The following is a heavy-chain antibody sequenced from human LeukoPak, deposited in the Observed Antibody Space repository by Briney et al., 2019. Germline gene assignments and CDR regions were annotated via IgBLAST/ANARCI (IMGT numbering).Heavy chain of an antibody. CDR3: ARGGGWYFDY. Sequence: HPGGSLRLSCAASGFTFSDHYMDWVRQAPGKGLEWVGRIRNEARSYTTEYAASVKGRFTISRDDSKNSVYLQMNSLKSEDTAVYFCARGGGWYFDYWGQGTLVTVSS. CDR1: GFTFSDHY. CDR2: IRNEARSYTT. V-gene: IGHV3-72*01. J-gene: IGHJ4*02.